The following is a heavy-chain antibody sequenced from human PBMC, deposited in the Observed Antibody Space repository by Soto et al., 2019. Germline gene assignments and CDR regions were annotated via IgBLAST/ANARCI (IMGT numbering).Heavy chain of an antibody. V-gene: IGHV3-23*01. D-gene: IGHD6-19*01. CDR2: ISGSGGST. CDR1: GFTFSSYA. CDR3: ASRSSGWYFDY. J-gene: IGHJ4*02. Sequence: EVQLLESGGGLVQPGGSLRLSCAASGFTFSSYAMNWVRQGPGKGLEWVSVISGSGGSTYYADSVKGRFTISRDNSTNTLYLKMNSLRAEDTAVYSCASRSSGWYFDYWGQGTLVTVSS.